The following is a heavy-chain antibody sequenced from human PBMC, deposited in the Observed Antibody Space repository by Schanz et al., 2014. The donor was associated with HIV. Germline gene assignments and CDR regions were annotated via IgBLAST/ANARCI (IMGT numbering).Heavy chain of an antibody. CDR1: GFTFSSYA. CDR3: ARAFSVGQLVRVVDS. CDR2: ISHDGTNK. Sequence: VQLLESGGGLVQPGGSLRLSCAASGFTFSSYAMSWVRQAPGKGLEWVAVISHDGTNKYYGDSVKGRFTISRDNSKNTLYLQMNSLRAEDTAVYYCARAFSVGQLVRVVDSWGQGTPVTVSS. V-gene: IGHV3-30-3*01. D-gene: IGHD6-6*01. J-gene: IGHJ4*02.